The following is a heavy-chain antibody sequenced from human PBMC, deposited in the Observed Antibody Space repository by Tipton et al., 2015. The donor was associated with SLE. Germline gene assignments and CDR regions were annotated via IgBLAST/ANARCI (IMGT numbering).Heavy chain of an antibody. Sequence: QLVQSGAEVKKPGASVKVSCKASGYTFTSYYVHWVRQAPGQGLEWMGIINPSGGSTSYAQKFQGRVTMTRDTSTSTVYMEMSSLRSEDTAVYYCARGLAVAGSDYWGQGTLVTVSS. CDR3: ARGLAVAGSDY. D-gene: IGHD6-19*01. J-gene: IGHJ4*02. V-gene: IGHV1-46*01. CDR2: INPSGGST. CDR1: GYTFTSYY.